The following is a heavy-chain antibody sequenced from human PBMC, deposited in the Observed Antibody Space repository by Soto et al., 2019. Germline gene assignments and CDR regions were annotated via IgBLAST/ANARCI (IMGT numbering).Heavy chain of an antibody. J-gene: IGHJ6*02. CDR1: GFTFSSYW. Sequence: GGSLRLSCAASGFTFSSYWMHWVRQAPGKGLVWVSRINSDGSSTSYADSVKGRFTISRDNAKNTLYLQMNSLRAEDTAVYYCAREPSYDFWSAGHGMDVWGQGTTVTVSS. CDR3: AREPSYDFWSAGHGMDV. D-gene: IGHD3-3*01. CDR2: INSDGSST. V-gene: IGHV3-74*01.